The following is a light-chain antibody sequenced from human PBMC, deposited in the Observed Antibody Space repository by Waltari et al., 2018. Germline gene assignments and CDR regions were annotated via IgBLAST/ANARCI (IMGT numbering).Light chain of an antibody. CDR3: QQANSFPIT. J-gene: IGKJ5*01. CDR1: QGVSNW. V-gene: IGKV1-12*01. Sequence: DIQMTQSPSSVSASVGDRVSITCRASQGVSNWLAGYQQKPRKAPKRLIYAASSLQSGVPPRFFGSGSGTAFTLTISSLQPQDFATYYCQQANSFPITFGQGTRLEIK. CDR2: AAS.